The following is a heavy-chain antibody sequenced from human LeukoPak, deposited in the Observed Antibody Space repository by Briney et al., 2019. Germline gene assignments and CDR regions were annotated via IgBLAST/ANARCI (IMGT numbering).Heavy chain of an antibody. Sequence: GGSLRLSCAASGFTFRTYWMSWVRQAPGKGLEWVSYISNSGSTIYYADSVKGRFTISRDNAKNSLYLQMNSLRAEDTAVYYCARGGSYWIDYWGQGTLVTVSS. CDR2: ISNSGSTI. V-gene: IGHV3-11*01. D-gene: IGHD1-26*01. CDR3: ARGGSYWIDY. CDR1: GFTFRTYW. J-gene: IGHJ4*02.